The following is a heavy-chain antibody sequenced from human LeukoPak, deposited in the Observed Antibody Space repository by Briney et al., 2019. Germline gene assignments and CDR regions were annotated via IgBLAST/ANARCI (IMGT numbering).Heavy chain of an antibody. CDR2: INWNGDTT. Sequence: GGSLRLSCAASGFTFDDHGMTWVRQAPGKGLEWVAGINWNGDTTSYADSVKGRFTISRDNAKNSLYLQMNSLRAEDRALYYCXXGSNIKXXDHVWGSHRYIDYYYFDSWGPGTLVTVSS. V-gene: IGHV3-20*04. CDR1: GFTFDDHG. J-gene: IGHJ4*02. D-gene: IGHD3-16*02. CDR3: XXGSNIKXXDHVWGSHRYIDYYYFDS.